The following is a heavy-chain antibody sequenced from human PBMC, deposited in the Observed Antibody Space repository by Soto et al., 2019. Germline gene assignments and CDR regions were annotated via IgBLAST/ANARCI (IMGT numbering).Heavy chain of an antibody. CDR2: SRDRANGYTT. CDR1: GFTLSDHY. Sequence: EVQLVESGGDLVQPGGSLRLSCEASGFTLSDHYMDWVRQAPGKGLEWVGRSRDRANGYTTEYAASVKGRFTISRDDSKNSLYLQMNGLKTEDTAVYYCGRSRSASSHIAFDFWGQGTLLTVSS. V-gene: IGHV3-72*01. CDR3: GRSRSASSHIAFDF. J-gene: IGHJ4*02. D-gene: IGHD2-21*01.